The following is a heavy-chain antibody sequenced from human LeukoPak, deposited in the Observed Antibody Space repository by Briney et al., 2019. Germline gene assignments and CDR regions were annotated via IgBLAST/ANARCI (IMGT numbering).Heavy chain of an antibody. V-gene: IGHV1-46*01. CDR3: ARNSSVDTAIPYYFDY. CDR2: INPSGGST. D-gene: IGHD5-18*01. CDR1: GYTFTSYY. Sequence: ASVKVSCKASGYTFTSYYMHWVRQAPGQGLEWMGIINPSGGSTSYAQKFQGRVTMTRDTSTSTVYMELSSLRSEDTAVYYCARNSSVDTAIPYYFDYWGQGTLVTVSS. J-gene: IGHJ4*02.